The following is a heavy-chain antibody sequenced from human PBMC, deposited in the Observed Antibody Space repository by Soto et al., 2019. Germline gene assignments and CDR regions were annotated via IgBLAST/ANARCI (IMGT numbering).Heavy chain of an antibody. J-gene: IGHJ3*02. CDR3: ARLSTYGSGSYDDFDI. CDR2: IDPSDSYT. V-gene: IGHV5-10-1*01. Sequence: GGSLRLSCKGSGYSFTSYWISWVRQMPGKGLEWMGRIDPSDSYTNYSPSFQGHVTISADKSISTAYLQWSSLKASDTAMYYWARLSTYGSGSYDDFDIWGQGTMVTVSS. CDR1: GYSFTSYW. D-gene: IGHD3-10*01.